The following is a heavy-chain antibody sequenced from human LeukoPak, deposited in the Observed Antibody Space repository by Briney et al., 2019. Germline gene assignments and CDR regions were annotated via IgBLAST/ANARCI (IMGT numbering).Heavy chain of an antibody. V-gene: IGHV3-30*18. CDR3: AKDRGVAATLDY. D-gene: IGHD1-26*01. J-gene: IGHJ4*02. CDR2: ISYDGSNK. CDR1: GFTFNSYG. Sequence: GGSLGLSCAASGFTFNSYGMHWVRQAPGKGLEWVAVISYDGSNKYYADSVKGRFTISRDNSKNTLYLQMNGLRAEDTAVYHCAKDRGVAATLDYWGQGTLVTVSS.